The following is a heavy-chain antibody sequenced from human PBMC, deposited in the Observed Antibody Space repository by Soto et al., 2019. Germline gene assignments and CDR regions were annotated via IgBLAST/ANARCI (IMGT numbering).Heavy chain of an antibody. CDR3: ATGYCSGGSCYTFDY. V-gene: IGHV4-34*01. CDR1: GGSFSGYY. J-gene: IGHJ4*02. D-gene: IGHD2-15*01. Sequence: QVQLQQWGAGLLKPSETLSLTCAVYGGSFSGYYWSWIRQPPGKGLEWIGEINHSGSTNYNPSLKSRFTISVDTSKNQFSLKLSSVTAADTAVYYCATGYCSGGSCYTFDYWGQGTLVTVSS. CDR2: INHSGST.